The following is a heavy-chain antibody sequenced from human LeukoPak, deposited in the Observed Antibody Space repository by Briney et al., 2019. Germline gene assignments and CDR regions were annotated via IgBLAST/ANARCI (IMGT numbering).Heavy chain of an antibody. CDR1: GFTFDDYA. Sequence: GGSLRLSCAASGFTFDDYAMHWVRQAPGKGLEWASGISWNSGSIGYADSVKGRFTISRDNAKNSLYLQMNSLRAEDTALYYCAKEGQQLVRDYYYYYMDVWGKGTTVTVSS. CDR2: ISWNSGSI. V-gene: IGHV3-9*01. J-gene: IGHJ6*03. CDR3: AKEGQQLVRDYYYYYMDV. D-gene: IGHD6-13*01.